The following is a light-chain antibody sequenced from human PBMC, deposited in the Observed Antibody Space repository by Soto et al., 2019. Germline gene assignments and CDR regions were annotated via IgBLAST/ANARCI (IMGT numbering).Light chain of an antibody. CDR1: QNISSW. CDR2: DAS. V-gene: IGKV1-5*01. J-gene: IGKJ1*01. Sequence: DLPMTQPPSALSASVGARVTITCRASQNISSWLAWYQQKPGKAPNSLLYDASSLESGVPSRLSGSGSGTEFTLTISSLKPDECAIYYCQQYNSYSPGWTFGQGTKVDI. CDR3: QQYNSYSPGWT.